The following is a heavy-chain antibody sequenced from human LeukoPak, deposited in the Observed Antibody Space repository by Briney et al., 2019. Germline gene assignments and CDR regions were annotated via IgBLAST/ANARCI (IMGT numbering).Heavy chain of an antibody. D-gene: IGHD3-10*01. CDR2: MYYSGST. V-gene: IGHV4-59*08. Sequence: PSETLSLTCTVSGGSISSYYWSWIRPPPGKGLEWIGYMYYSGSTNYNPSLKSRVTILVDTSKNQFSLKLSSVTAADTAVYYCARHLGGSSGFRYFDYWGQGTLVTVSS. CDR1: GGSISSYY. J-gene: IGHJ4*02. CDR3: ARHLGGSSGFRYFDY.